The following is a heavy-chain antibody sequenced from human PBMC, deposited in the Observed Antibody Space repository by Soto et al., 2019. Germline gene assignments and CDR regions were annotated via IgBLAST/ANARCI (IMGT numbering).Heavy chain of an antibody. CDR3: ARLPAATHYYYYMDV. Sequence: GGSLRLSCAASGFTFSDYYMSWIRQAPGKGLEWVSYISSSGSTIYYADSVKGRFTISRDNAKNSLYLQMNSLRAEDTAVYYCARLPAATHYYYYMDVWGKGTTVTVSS. D-gene: IGHD2-2*01. J-gene: IGHJ6*03. CDR1: GFTFSDYY. CDR2: ISSSGSTI. V-gene: IGHV3-11*01.